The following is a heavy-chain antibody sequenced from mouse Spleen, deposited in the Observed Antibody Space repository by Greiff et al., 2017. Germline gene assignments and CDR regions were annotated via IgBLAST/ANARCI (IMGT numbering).Heavy chain of an antibody. J-gene: IGHJ3*01. CDR2: ISSGGGNT. D-gene: IGHD2-4*01. V-gene: IGHV5-9*01. Sequence: EVMLVESGGGLVKLGGSLKLSCAASGFTFSSYAMSWVRQTPEKRLEWVATISSGGGNTYYPDSVKGRFTISRDNAKNTLYLQMSSLKSEDTAMYYCARPYYDYDWFAYWGQGTLVTVSA. CDR3: ARPYYDYDWFAY. CDR1: GFTFSSYA.